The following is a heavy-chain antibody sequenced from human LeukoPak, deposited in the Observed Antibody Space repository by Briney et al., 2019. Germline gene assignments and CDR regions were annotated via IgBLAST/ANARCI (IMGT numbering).Heavy chain of an antibody. Sequence: SETLSLTCTVPGYSISSGYYWGWIRQPPGKGLEWIGSVYHSGSTNYNPSLKSRVTISVDTSKNQFSLKLSSVTAADTAVYYCARMPGGTKTNDDYWGQGTLVTVSS. CDR1: GYSISSGYY. V-gene: IGHV4-38-2*02. D-gene: IGHD3-16*01. CDR3: ARMPGGTKTNDDY. J-gene: IGHJ4*02. CDR2: VYHSGST.